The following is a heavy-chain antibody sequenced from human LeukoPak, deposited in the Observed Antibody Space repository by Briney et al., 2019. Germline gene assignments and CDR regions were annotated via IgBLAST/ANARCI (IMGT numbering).Heavy chain of an antibody. CDR3: ARHEHKAVAGDT. V-gene: IGHV4-39*01. CDR1: GGSIITNDYW. D-gene: IGHD6-19*01. J-gene: IGHJ5*02. CDR2: IDHAGTT. Sequence: PSETLSLTCVVSGGSIITNDYWWGWIRQPPGKGLEWIGTIDHAGTTFYNVSLKSRVTISVDTSKNHFSLRLISVTAADTAMYYCARHEHKAVAGDTWGQGTLVTVSS.